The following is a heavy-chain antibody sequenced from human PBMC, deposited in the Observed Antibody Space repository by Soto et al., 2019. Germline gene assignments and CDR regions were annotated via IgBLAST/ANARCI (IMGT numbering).Heavy chain of an antibody. V-gene: IGHV3-23*01. CDR3: AKEPHRVIVVVPAAMYGMDV. CDR2: ISGSGGST. D-gene: IGHD2-2*01. Sequence: GGSLRLSCAASGFTFSSYAMSWVRQAPGKGLEWVSAISGSGGSTYYADSVKGRFTISRDNSKNTLYLQMNSLRAEDTAVYYCAKEPHRVIVVVPAAMYGMDVWGQGTTVTVSS. J-gene: IGHJ6*02. CDR1: GFTFSSYA.